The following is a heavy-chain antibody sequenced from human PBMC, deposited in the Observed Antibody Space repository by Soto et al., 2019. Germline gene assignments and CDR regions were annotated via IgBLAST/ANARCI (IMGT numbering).Heavy chain of an antibody. Sequence: EVQLVESGGGVVQPGGSRRLSCTASGCTVKTHWMHWVRQAPGKGLVWVSRIYFDGITTNYADSVKGRLTVSRDNAKNTVYLHVNTLRDEDTAVYYCARGGAMGVDYWGQGTLVTVSS. CDR1: GCTVKTHW. CDR3: ARGGAMGVDY. CDR2: IYFDGITT. D-gene: IGHD1-26*01. V-gene: IGHV3-74*01. J-gene: IGHJ4*02.